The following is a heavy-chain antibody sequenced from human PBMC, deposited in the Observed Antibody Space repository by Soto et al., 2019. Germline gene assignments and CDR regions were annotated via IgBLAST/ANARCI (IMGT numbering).Heavy chain of an antibody. CDR3: ISHYDSSGFFYIDS. CDR2: IIPLFGTA. J-gene: IGHJ5*01. CDR1: GVSLSSYV. Sequence: SVKVSCKASGVSLSSYVINWVRQAPGQGLEWMGGIIPLFGTANHAQRLQGRVLITADVSTSTVYMEMSSLRFEDTAIYYCISHYDSSGFFYIDSWGQGTQVTVSS. V-gene: IGHV1-69*13. D-gene: IGHD3-22*01.